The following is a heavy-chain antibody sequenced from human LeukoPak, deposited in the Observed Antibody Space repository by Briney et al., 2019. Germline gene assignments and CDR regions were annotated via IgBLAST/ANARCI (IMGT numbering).Heavy chain of an antibody. J-gene: IGHJ6*02. CDR3: ARESQQFWSVGALDV. Sequence: GGSLRLSCAASEFLLSNYWMHWVRQVPGEGLVWVSRIDSDGSPTTYADSVEGRFTISRDNAHNMLYLQMNSLTAEDTAVYFCARESQQFWSVGALDVWGQGTTVTISS. CDR1: EFLLSNYW. D-gene: IGHD3-3*01. V-gene: IGHV3-74*01. CDR2: IDSDGSPT.